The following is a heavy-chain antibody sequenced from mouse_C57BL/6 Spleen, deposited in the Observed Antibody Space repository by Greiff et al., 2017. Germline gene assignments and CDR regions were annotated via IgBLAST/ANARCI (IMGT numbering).Heavy chain of an antibody. J-gene: IGHJ1*03. CDR3: ARRLRSYWYFDV. CDR1: GYAFSSYW. Sequence: QVQLQQSGAELVKPGASVKISCKASGYAFSSYWMNWVKQRPGKGLEWIGQIYPGDGDTNYNGKFKGKATLTAVKSSSTAYMQLSSLTSEDSAVYFCARRLRSYWYFDVWGTGTTVTVSS. CDR2: IYPGDGDT. D-gene: IGHD1-1*01. V-gene: IGHV1-80*01.